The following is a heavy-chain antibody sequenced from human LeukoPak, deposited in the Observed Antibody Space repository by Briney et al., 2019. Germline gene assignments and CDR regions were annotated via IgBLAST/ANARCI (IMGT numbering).Heavy chain of an antibody. Sequence: PGRSLRLSCAASGFXFSSYGMHWVRQAPGKGLEWVANIKHDGSEKYYVDSVKGRFTISRDNAKNSLYLQMNSLRGEDTAVYYCARDRDYYNYFEYWGQGTLVTVSS. J-gene: IGHJ4*02. D-gene: IGHD3-10*01. CDR3: ARDRDYYNYFEY. CDR1: GFXFSSYG. V-gene: IGHV3-7*01. CDR2: IKHDGSEK.